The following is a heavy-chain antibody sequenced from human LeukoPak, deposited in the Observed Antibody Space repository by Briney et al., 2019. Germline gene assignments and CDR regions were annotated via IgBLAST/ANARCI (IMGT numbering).Heavy chain of an antibody. CDR1: GYTFTSYY. D-gene: IGHD6-13*01. V-gene: IGHV1-46*01. CDR2: INPSGGST. Sequence: ASVKVSCKASGYTFTSYYIHWVRQAPGQGLEWMGMINPSGGSTSNAQKFQGRVTMTRDTSTSTVYMELSSLRSEDTAVYYCASYYSSTWYPGAEYFQHWGQGTLVTVSS. J-gene: IGHJ1*01. CDR3: ASYYSSTWYPGAEYFQH.